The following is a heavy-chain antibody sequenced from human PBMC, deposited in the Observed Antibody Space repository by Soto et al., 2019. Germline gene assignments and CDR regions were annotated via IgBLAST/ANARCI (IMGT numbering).Heavy chain of an antibody. D-gene: IGHD2-2*01. CDR3: AKEKISTSCCNWFDP. CDR2: ITGSSTYI. V-gene: IGHV3-21*01. J-gene: IGHJ5*02. CDR1: GFTFSTYA. Sequence: GVLRLSCAASGFTFSTYAMAWVRQAPGKGLEWVSSITGSSTYIYYADSVKGRFTISRDNAKNSLSLQMNSLRAEDTAVYYCAKEKISTSCCNWFDPWGQGTLVTVSS.